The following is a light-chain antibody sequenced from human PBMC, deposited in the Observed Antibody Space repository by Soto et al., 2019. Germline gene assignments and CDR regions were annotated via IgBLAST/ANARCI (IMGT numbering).Light chain of an antibody. CDR2: DNK. Sequence: QSVLTQPPSVSAALGQRVTISCSGSSSNIGNNWVSWYQQVPGTAPKLLIYDNKSRPSGIPDRFSGSKSGTSATLGITGLQTGDEADYFCGAWDSSLSAYVFGTGTKLTVL. J-gene: IGLJ1*01. CDR3: GAWDSSLSAYV. V-gene: IGLV1-51*01. CDR1: SSNIGNNW.